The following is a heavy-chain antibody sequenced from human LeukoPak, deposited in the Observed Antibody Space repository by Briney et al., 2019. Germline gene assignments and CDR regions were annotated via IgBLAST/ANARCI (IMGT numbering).Heavy chain of an antibody. D-gene: IGHD3-16*02. J-gene: IGHJ4*02. CDR2: ISYDGSNK. V-gene: IGHV3-30*18. CDR1: GFTFSSYG. CDR3: AKPSLGDYDWGSYRYPQWYFDY. Sequence: GGSLRLSCAASGFTFSSYGMHWVRQAPGKGLEWVAVISYDGSNKYYADSVKGRFTISRDNSKNTLYLQMNSLRAEDTAVYYCAKPSLGDYDWGSYRYPQWYFDYWGQGTLVTVSS.